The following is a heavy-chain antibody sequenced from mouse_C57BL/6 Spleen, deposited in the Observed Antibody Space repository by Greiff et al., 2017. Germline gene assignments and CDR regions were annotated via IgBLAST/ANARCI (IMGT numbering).Heavy chain of an antibody. V-gene: IGHV2-2*01. CDR1: GFSLTSYG. CDR2: IWSGGST. D-gene: IGHD1-1*01. J-gene: IGHJ4*01. CDR3: ATKGYYYGSSYDYAMDY. Sequence: VKLQESGPGLVQPSQSLSITCTVSGFSLTSYGVHWVRQSPGKGLEWLGVIWSGGSTDYNAAFISRLSISKDNSKSQVFFKMNSLQADDTAIYYCATKGYYYGSSYDYAMDYWGQGTSVTVSS.